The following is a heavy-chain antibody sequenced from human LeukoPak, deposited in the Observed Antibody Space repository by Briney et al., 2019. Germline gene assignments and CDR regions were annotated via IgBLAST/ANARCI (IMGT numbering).Heavy chain of an antibody. D-gene: IGHD3-3*01. CDR3: ARDRSTDFWSGYYTNYFDY. CDR2: ISGSGGST. Sequence: GSLRLSCAASGFTFSSYAMSWVRQAPGKGLEWVSAISGSGGSTYYADSVKGRFTISRDNSKSSLYLQMNSLRAEDTAVYYCARDRSTDFWSGYYTNYFDYWGQGTLVTVSS. CDR1: GFTFSSYA. J-gene: IGHJ4*02. V-gene: IGHV3-23*01.